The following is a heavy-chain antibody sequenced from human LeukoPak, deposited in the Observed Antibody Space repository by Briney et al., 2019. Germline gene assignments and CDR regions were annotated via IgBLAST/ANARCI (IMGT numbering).Heavy chain of an antibody. CDR2: IIPIFGTA. J-gene: IGHJ5*02. Sequence: GASVKVSCKASGYTFTSYGISWVRQAPGQGLEWMGGIIPIFGTANYAQKFQGRVTITTDESTSTAYMELSSLRSEDTAVYYCARARPGNWFDPWGQGTLVTVSS. D-gene: IGHD3-10*01. CDR3: ARARPGNWFDP. CDR1: GYTFTSYG. V-gene: IGHV1-69*05.